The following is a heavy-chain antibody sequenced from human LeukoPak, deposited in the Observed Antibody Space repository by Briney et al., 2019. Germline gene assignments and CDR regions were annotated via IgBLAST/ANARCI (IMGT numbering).Heavy chain of an antibody. J-gene: IGHJ4*02. V-gene: IGHV3-7*01. Sequence: GGSLRLSCAASGFTFSTYWMTWVRQAPGKGLEWVANMKRDGSEVYYANSVKGHFTISRDNAKNSLYLQMNSLRAEDTAVYYCARYTEYYFDYWGQRTLVTVSS. D-gene: IGHD2-2*02. CDR1: GFTFSTYW. CDR3: ARYTEYYFDY. CDR2: MKRDGSEV.